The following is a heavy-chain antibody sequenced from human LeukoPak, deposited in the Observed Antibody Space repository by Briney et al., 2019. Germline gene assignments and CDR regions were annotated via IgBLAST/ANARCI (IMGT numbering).Heavy chain of an antibody. J-gene: IGHJ4*02. D-gene: IGHD3-22*01. Sequence: GGSLRLSCAASGFSFSPYGMHWVRQAAGKGLEWVAFIRYDGSNKYYADSVKGRFTIFRDNSKNTLYLQMNSLRAEDTAVYYCAKDWAYYYDSSGEGFDSWGQGTLVTVSS. CDR1: GFSFSPYG. CDR2: IRYDGSNK. V-gene: IGHV3-30*02. CDR3: AKDWAYYYDSSGEGFDS.